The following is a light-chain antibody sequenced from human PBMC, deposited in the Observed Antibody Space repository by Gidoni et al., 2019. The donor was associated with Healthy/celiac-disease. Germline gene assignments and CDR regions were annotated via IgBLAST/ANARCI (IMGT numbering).Light chain of an antibody. J-gene: IGLJ2*01. Sequence: SYELTQPPSVSVSPGQTASITCSGEKLGDKYACWYQQKPGQSPVLVIYQDSKRPSGIPERFSGSNSGNTATLTISGTQAMDEADYYCQAWDSSFGGGTKLTVL. V-gene: IGLV3-1*01. CDR2: QDS. CDR3: QAWDSS. CDR1: KLGDKY.